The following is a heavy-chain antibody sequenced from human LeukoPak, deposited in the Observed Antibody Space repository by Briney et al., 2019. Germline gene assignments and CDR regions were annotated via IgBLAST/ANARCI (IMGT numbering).Heavy chain of an antibody. CDR2: IKQDGSEK. CDR1: GFIFNNYW. Sequence: GGSLRLSCAASGFIFNNYWMSWVRQAPGKGLEWVANIKQDGSEKHYVDSMKGRFTISRDNAKNSLYLQMNSLRAEDTAVYYCARIGYSSSCFDYWGQGTLVTVSS. V-gene: IGHV3-7*01. CDR3: ARIGYSSSCFDY. J-gene: IGHJ4*03. D-gene: IGHD6-13*01.